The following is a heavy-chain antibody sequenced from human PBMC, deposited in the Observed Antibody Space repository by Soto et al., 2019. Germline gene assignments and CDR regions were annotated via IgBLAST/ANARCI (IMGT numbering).Heavy chain of an antibody. CDR3: AKWHLYYYDSSGYNDY. D-gene: IGHD3-22*01. V-gene: IGHV3-23*01. CDR1: GFTFRSYA. J-gene: IGHJ4*02. Sequence: GGSLRLSCAASGFTFRSYAISWGRQAPGKGLEWVSAISGSGGSTYYADSVKGRFTISRDNSKNTLYLQMNSLRAEDTAVYYCAKWHLYYYDSSGYNDYWGQGTLVTVSS. CDR2: ISGSGGST.